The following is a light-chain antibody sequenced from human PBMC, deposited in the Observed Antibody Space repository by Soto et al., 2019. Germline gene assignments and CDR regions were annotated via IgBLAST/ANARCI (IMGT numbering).Light chain of an antibody. V-gene: IGLV2-14*01. CDR3: SSYTTSSTVV. CDR1: SSDVGAYNY. J-gene: IGLJ2*01. Sequence: QSALTQPRSVSGSPGQSVTISCTGSSSDVGAYNYVSWYQQHPDKAPKLIIYEVTNRPSGASIRFSGSKSGNTASLTVSGLQAEDEAEYYCSSYTTSSTVVFGGGTKVTVL. CDR2: EVT.